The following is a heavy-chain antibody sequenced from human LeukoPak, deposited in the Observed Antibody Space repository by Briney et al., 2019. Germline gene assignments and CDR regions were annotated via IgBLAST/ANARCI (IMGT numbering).Heavy chain of an antibody. J-gene: IGHJ4*02. Sequence: HPGGSLRLSCAASGFTLSSYWMSWVRQAPGKGLEWVANIKQDGSEKYYVDSVKGRFTISRDNAKNSLYLQMNSLRAEDTAVYYCAREELSQYYDFWSGYYTGGYFDYWGQGTLVTVSS. CDR1: GFTLSSYW. V-gene: IGHV3-7*01. CDR3: AREELSQYYDFWSGYYTGGYFDY. CDR2: IKQDGSEK. D-gene: IGHD3-3*01.